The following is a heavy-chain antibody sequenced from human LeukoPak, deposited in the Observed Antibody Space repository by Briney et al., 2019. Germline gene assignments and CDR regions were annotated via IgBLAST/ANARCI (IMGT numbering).Heavy chain of an antibody. CDR1: GFTFSGHW. J-gene: IGHJ4*02. V-gene: IGHV3-7*01. D-gene: IGHD1-14*01. CDR2: INQGGSDK. Sequence: GGSLRLSCAASGFTFSGHWMSWVRQAPGKGLEWVANINQGGSDKYYVDSVKGRFTISRDNANNLLYLQMNSLRGEDTAVYYCTRDRSRAEDDWGQGTLVTVSP. CDR3: TRDRSRAEDD.